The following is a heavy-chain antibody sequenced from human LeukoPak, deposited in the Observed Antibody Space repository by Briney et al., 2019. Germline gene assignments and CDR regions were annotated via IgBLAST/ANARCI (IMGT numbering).Heavy chain of an antibody. CDR2: IYTSGST. Sequence: PSQTLSLTCTVSGGSISSGSYYWSWIRQPAGKGLEWIGRIYTSGSTNYNPSLKSRVTISVDTSKNQFSLKLSSVTAADTAVYYCAREQPNYYGSGSYYNDVVDCWGQGTLVTVSS. CDR1: GGSISSGSYY. CDR3: AREQPNYYGSGSYYNDVVDC. J-gene: IGHJ4*02. V-gene: IGHV4-61*02. D-gene: IGHD3-10*01.